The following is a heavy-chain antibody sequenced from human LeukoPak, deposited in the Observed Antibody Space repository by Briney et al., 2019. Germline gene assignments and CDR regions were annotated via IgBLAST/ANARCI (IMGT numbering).Heavy chain of an antibody. J-gene: IGHJ5*02. CDR3: ARDLEYGDYVNWFDP. D-gene: IGHD4-17*01. CDR2: INPNSGGT. CDR1: GYTLTGYY. Sequence: ASVKVSCKASGYTLTGYYMHWVRQAPGQGLEWMGWINPNSGGTNYAQKFQGRVTMTRDTSISTAYMELSRLRSDDTAVYYCARDLEYGDYVNWFDPWGQGTLVTVSS. V-gene: IGHV1-2*02.